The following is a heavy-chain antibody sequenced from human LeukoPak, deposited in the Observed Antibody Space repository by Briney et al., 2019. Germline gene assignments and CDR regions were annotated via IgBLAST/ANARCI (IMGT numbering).Heavy chain of an antibody. J-gene: IGHJ4*02. Sequence: GGSLRLSCAGSGFTFSGYSLNWVRQAPGKGLVWVSRIYGDGSSTNYADSVKGRFTITRDNAKNTLYLQMNSLRAEDTAVYFCARGFSSGCYDWGQGTLVTVSS. D-gene: IGHD6-19*01. CDR3: ARGFSSGCYD. CDR1: GFTFSGYS. V-gene: IGHV3-74*01. CDR2: IYGDGSST.